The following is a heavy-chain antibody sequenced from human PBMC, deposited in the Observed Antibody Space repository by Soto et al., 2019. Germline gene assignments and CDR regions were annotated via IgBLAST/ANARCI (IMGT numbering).Heavy chain of an antibody. CDR1: GNGVSCNSAA. CDR3: AGTTAHYWYYMDV. CDR2: TYYRSRWYN. J-gene: IGHJ6*03. D-gene: IGHD1-7*01. Sequence: LQTHILTSAISGNGVSCNSAASYWIRQSPSRGLEWLGRTYYRSRWYNDYAVSVKSRITVNPDTSKNQFSLQLTSVTPEDTAVYYCAGTTAHYWYYMDVWGKGTTVTVSS. V-gene: IGHV6-1*01.